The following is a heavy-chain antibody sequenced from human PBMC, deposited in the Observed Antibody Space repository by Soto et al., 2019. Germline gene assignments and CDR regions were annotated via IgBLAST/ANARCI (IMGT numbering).Heavy chain of an antibody. CDR3: TRGHGDFAGDFDY. D-gene: IGHD4-17*01. CDR1: GYTFNKYS. CDR2: ISASNGNT. J-gene: IGHJ4*02. V-gene: IGHV1-18*04. Sequence: QGPLVQSGAEVKKPGASVKVSCKASGYTFNKYSISWVRQAPGQGLEWMGWISASNGNTDFAQKFQGRVTMAIDTSTSTAYMELRSLRSDDTAVFYCTRGHGDFAGDFDYWGQGTLVTVS.